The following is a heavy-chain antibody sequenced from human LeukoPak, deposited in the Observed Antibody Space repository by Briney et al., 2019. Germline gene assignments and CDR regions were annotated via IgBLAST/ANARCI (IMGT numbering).Heavy chain of an antibody. CDR3: TSRHSSGWYLL. CDR2: IYSGGSA. D-gene: IGHD6-19*01. V-gene: IGHV3-66*01. CDR1: GFTVRSNY. J-gene: IGHJ4*02. Sequence: GGSLRLSCAASGFTVRSNYMSWVRQAPGEGLEWVSVIYSGGSAYYADSVKGRFTISRDDSKNTLYLQMNNLRAEDTAVYYCTSRHSSGWYLLWGQGTLVTVSS.